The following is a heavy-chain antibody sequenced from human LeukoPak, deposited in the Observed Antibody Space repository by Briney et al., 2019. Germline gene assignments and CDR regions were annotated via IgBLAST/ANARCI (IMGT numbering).Heavy chain of an antibody. CDR2: ISSSGSTI. J-gene: IGHJ6*02. V-gene: IGHV3-11*01. D-gene: IGHD2-2*01. Sequence: GGSLRLSCAASGFTFSDYYMSWIRQAPGKGLEWVSYISSSGSTIYYADSVKGRFTISRDNAKNSLYLQMNSLRAEDTAVYYCARDGVVPAAPYYYYGMDVWGQGTTVTVSS. CDR1: GFTFSDYY. CDR3: ARDGVVPAAPYYYYGMDV.